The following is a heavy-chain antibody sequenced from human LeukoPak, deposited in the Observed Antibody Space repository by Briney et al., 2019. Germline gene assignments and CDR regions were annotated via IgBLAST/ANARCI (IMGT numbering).Heavy chain of an antibody. V-gene: IGHV1-18*04. D-gene: IGHD5-12*01. CDR3: ARDKGSGYDFDY. CDR1: GYTFTSYG. Sequence: ASVKVSCKASGYTFTSYGISWVRQAPGQGLEWMGWISAYDGNTKYAQKLQGRVTMTTDTSTSTAYMELRSLRSDDTAVYYCARDKGSGYDFDYWGQGTLVTVSS. J-gene: IGHJ4*02. CDR2: ISAYDGNT.